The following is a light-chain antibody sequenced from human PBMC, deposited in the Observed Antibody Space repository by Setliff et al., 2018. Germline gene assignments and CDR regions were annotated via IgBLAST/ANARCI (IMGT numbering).Light chain of an antibody. V-gene: IGLV2-8*01. J-gene: IGLJ1*01. CDR3: SSYAGSNNPYV. CDR1: SSDVGGYNY. CDR2: EVS. Sequence: QSALTQPPSASGSPGQSVTISCTGTSSDVGGYNYVSRYQQHPGKAPKLMIYEVSKRPSGVPDRFSGSKSGNTASLTVSGLQAEDEADYYCSSYAGSNNPYVFGTGTKV.